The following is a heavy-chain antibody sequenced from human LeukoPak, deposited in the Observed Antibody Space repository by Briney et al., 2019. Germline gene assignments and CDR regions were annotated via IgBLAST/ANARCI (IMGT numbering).Heavy chain of an antibody. J-gene: IGHJ4*02. Sequence: GGSLRLSCAASGFTFSSYWMTWVRQAPGKGLEWMAIIKQDGSEKYYVDSVKGRFTISRDNAKNSLFLQMNSLRAEDTAVYYCAGDSGWLFRYWGQGTLVTVSS. V-gene: IGHV3-7*01. CDR1: GFTFSSYW. CDR2: IKQDGSEK. D-gene: IGHD3-9*01. CDR3: AGDSGWLFRY.